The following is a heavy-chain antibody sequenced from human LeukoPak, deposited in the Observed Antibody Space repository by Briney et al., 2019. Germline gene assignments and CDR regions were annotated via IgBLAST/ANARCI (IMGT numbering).Heavy chain of an antibody. D-gene: IGHD2-2*01. J-gene: IGHJ6*02. CDR3: AIACSSTSCYPYYYYYGMDV. CDR2: INSDGSST. CDR1: GFTFSSYW. V-gene: IGHV3-74*01. Sequence: GGSLRLSWAASGFTFSSYWMHWVRQAPVKGLVWVSRINSDGSSTSYADSVEGRFTISRDNAKNTLYLQMNSLRAEDTAVYYCAIACSSTSCYPYYYYYGMDVWGQGTTVTVSS.